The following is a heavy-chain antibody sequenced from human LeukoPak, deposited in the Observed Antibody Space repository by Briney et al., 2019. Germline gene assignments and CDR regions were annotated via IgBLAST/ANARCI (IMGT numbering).Heavy chain of an antibody. CDR3: ARGWGTAASPATL. Sequence: SETLSLSCGVYGGSLSGYYWSWIRQPPGKGLEWIGEINHSGSTNYNPSLKSRVTISVDTSKNQFSLKVSSVTAADTAVFYCARGWGTAASPATLWGQGTLVTASS. J-gene: IGHJ4*02. V-gene: IGHV4-34*01. CDR2: INHSGST. D-gene: IGHD6-13*01. CDR1: GGSLSGYY.